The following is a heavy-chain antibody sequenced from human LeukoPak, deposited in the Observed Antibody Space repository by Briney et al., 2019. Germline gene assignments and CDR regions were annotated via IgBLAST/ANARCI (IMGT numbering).Heavy chain of an antibody. CDR3: ARPSDY. Sequence: GDYLRISCKGSGYSFTSYWIGWVRQVPGKGLEWMGIIYPGDSDTRYSPSFQGQVTISADKSISTAYLQWGSLKASDTAMYYCARPSDYWGQGTLVTVSS. J-gene: IGHJ4*02. V-gene: IGHV5-51*01. CDR1: GYSFTSYW. CDR2: IYPGDSDT.